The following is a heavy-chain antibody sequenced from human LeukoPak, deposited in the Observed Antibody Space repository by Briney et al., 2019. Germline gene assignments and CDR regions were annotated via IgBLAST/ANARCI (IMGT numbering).Heavy chain of an antibody. Sequence: QPGGSLRLSWAASGFTFSSYSMNWVRQTQGKGLEWVSYISSSSSTIYYADSVKGRFTISRDNAKNSLYLQMKSLRAEDTVVYYCARVLHKRNYDGTDYYGFWGQGTLVTVSS. V-gene: IGHV3-48*01. CDR2: ISSSSSTI. J-gene: IGHJ4*02. CDR1: GFTFSSYS. D-gene: IGHD3-22*01. CDR3: ARVLHKRNYDGTDYYGF.